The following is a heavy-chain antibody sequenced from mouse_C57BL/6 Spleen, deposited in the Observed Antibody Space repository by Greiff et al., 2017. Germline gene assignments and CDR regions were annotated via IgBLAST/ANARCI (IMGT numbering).Heavy chain of an antibody. V-gene: IGHV1-19*01. CDR3: AKTAQDTWFAY. D-gene: IGHD3-2*02. Sequence: EVKLMESGPVLVKPGASVKMSCKASGYTFTDYYMNWVKQSHGKSLEWIGVINPYNGGTSYNQKFKGKATLTVDKSSSTAYMELNSLTSEDSAVYYCAKTAQDTWFAYWGQGTLVTVSA. J-gene: IGHJ3*01. CDR2: INPYNGGT. CDR1: GYTFTDYY.